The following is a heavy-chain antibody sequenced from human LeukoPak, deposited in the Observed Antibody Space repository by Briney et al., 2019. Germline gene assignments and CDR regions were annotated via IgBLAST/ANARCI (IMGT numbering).Heavy chain of an antibody. D-gene: IGHD1-26*01. Sequence: RPSETLSLTGTVSGGSISSYYWSWIRQPGGKGLEWIGRIYTSGSTNYNPSLKSRVTMSVDTSKNQFSLKLSSVTAADTAVYYSARDRSMYSGSYRSFDYWGQGTLVTVSS. CDR1: GGSISSYY. CDR3: ARDRSMYSGSYRSFDY. CDR2: IYTSGST. V-gene: IGHV4-4*07. J-gene: IGHJ4*02.